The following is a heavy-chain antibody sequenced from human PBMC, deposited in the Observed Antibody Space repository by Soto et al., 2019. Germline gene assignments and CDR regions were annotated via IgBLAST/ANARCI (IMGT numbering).Heavy chain of an antibody. CDR2: IIPIFGTA. Sequence: ASVKVSCKASGGTFSSYAISWVRQAPGQGLEWMGGIIPIFGTANYAQKFQGRVTITADESTSTAYMELSSLRSEDTAVYYCAGSRRAYGDYEGGDWGQGTLVTVSS. V-gene: IGHV1-69*13. J-gene: IGHJ4*02. CDR3: AGSRRAYGDYEGGD. CDR1: GGTFSSYA. D-gene: IGHD4-17*01.